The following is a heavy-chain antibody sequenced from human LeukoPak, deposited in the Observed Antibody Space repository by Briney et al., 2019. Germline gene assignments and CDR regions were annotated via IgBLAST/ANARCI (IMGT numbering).Heavy chain of an antibody. D-gene: IGHD1-26*01. J-gene: IGHJ3*02. V-gene: IGHV4-4*02. CDR3: ARGIVGANDAFDI. CDR1: GGSISSSNW. Sequence: SGTLSLTCAVSGGSISSSNWWSWVRQPPGKGLEWIGEIYHSGSTNYNPSLKSRVTISVDTSKNQFSLKLSSVTAADTAVYYCARGIVGANDAFDIWGQGTMVTVSS. CDR2: IYHSGST.